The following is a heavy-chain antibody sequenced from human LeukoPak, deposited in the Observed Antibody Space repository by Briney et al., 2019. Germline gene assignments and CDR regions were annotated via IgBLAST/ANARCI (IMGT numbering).Heavy chain of an antibody. J-gene: IGHJ5*02. D-gene: IGHD5-18*01. CDR1: GFTFSTYW. CDR3: ARGQTWIQLWP. V-gene: IGHV3-7*04. Sequence: GGSLRLSCAASGFTFSTYWMTWVRQAPGKGLEWVANIKQDGSEKYYVDSVKGRFNISRDNAKNSLYLQMNSLRDEDTAVYYCARGQTWIQLWPRGQGTLVTVSS. CDR2: IKQDGSEK.